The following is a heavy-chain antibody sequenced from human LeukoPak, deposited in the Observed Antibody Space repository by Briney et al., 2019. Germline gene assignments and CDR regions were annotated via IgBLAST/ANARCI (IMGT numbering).Heavy chain of an antibody. CDR1: GYTFTGYY. J-gene: IGHJ4*02. V-gene: IGHV1-2*02. CDR3: ARSTWDSSSGYYPDY. D-gene: IGHD3-22*01. CDR2: INPNSGGT. Sequence: ASVKVSCKASGYTFTGYYMHWVRPAPGQGLEWMGWINPNSGGTKYAQKFQGRVILTRDTSISTAYMELNRLRSDDTAVYYCARSTWDSSSGYYPDYWGQGTLVTVSS.